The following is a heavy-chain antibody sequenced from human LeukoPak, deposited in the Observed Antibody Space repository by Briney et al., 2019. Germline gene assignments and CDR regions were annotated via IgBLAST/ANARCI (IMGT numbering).Heavy chain of an antibody. D-gene: IGHD3-3*01. CDR2: IYHSGST. V-gene: IGHV4-38-2*01. CDR3: ASYDFPPLFYMDV. CDR1: GYSISSGYY. J-gene: IGHJ6*03. Sequence: PSETLSLTCAVSGYSISSGYYWGWIRQPPGNGLEWIGSIYHSGSTYYNPSLKSRVTISVDTSKNQFSLKLSSVTAADTAVYYCASYDFPPLFYMDVWGKGTTVTVSS.